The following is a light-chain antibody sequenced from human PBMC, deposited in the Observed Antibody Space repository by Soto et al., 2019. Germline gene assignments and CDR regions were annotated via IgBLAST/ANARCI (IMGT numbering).Light chain of an antibody. CDR1: GSTFGAGYD. Sequence: QSVLTQPPSVSGAPGPRVSISGTGSGSTFGAGYDVHWYQQLPGSAPKLLISDNSNRPSGVPDRFSGSKSGTSASLAISGLQAEDEADYYCQSYDSSLSVIFGGGTKLTVL. CDR2: DNS. J-gene: IGLJ2*01. V-gene: IGLV1-40*01. CDR3: QSYDSSLSVI.